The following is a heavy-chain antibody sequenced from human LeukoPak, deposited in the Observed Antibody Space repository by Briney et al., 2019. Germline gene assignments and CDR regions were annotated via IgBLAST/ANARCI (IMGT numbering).Heavy chain of an antibody. CDR3: ARVGITMVRGAYYFDY. D-gene: IGHD3-10*01. Sequence: GGSLRLSCAASGFTFSMYSMNWVRQAPGKGLEWVSYISGGSTTIYYADSVKGRFTISRDNAKNSLYLQMNSLRAEDTAVYYCARVGITMVRGAYYFDYWGQGTLVTVSS. V-gene: IGHV3-48*04. CDR2: ISGGSTTI. CDR1: GFTFSMYS. J-gene: IGHJ4*02.